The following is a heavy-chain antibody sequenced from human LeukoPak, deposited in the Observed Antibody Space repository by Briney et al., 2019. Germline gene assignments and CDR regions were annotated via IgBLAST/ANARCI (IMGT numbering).Heavy chain of an antibody. CDR3: ARDSLGIDY. CDR2: IYYSGST. V-gene: IGHV4-59*01. CDR1: GGSISSYY. Sequence: SETLSLTCTVSGGSISSYYWSWIRQPPGKELEWIGYIYYSGSTNYNPSLKSRVTISVDTSKNQFSLKLSSVTAADTAVYYCARDSLGIDYWGQGTLVTVSS. D-gene: IGHD1-26*01. J-gene: IGHJ4*02.